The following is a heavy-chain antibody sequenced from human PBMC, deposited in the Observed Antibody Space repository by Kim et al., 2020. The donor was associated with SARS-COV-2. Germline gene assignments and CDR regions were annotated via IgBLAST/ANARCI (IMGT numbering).Heavy chain of an antibody. D-gene: IGHD6-19*01. V-gene: IGHV1-69*13. CDR2: IIPIFGTA. CDR3: AREGSQWLAYHDAFDI. J-gene: IGHJ3*02. Sequence: SVKVSCKASGGTFSSYAISWVRQAPGQGLEWMGGIIPIFGTANYAQKFQGRVTITADESTSTAYMELSSLRSEDTAVYYCAREGSQWLAYHDAFDIWGQGTMVTVSS. CDR1: GGTFSSYA.